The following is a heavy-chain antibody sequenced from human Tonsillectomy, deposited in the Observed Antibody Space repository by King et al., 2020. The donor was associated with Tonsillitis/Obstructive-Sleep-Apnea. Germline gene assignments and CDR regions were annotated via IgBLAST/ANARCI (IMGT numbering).Heavy chain of an antibody. D-gene: IGHD2-2*01. Sequence: QLQESGPGLVKPSGTLSLTCAVSGGSISSSNCWSWVRQPPGKGLEWIGEIYHSGSTNYNPSLKSPVTISVDKSKNQFSLKLSSVTAADTAVYYCARDRMGRYCSSTSCHRGYFDLWGRG. J-gene: IGHJ2*01. V-gene: IGHV4-4*02. CDR2: IYHSGST. CDR3: ARDRMGRYCSSTSCHRGYFDL. CDR1: GGSISSSNC.